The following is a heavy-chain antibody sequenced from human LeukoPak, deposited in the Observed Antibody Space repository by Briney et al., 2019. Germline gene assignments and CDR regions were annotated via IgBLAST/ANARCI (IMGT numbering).Heavy chain of an antibody. V-gene: IGHV3-7*03. CDR2: INQDASEK. J-gene: IGHJ4*02. Sequence: GGPLRLSCAAFGLTISRYWMSWVRQAPGKGLEWVANINQDASEKYYVDSVKGRFTISRDNAKNSLYLQMNRLRAEDTAVYYCARDRPVYGESNWGQGTLVTVSS. CDR3: ARDRPVYGESN. CDR1: GLTISRYW. D-gene: IGHD4-17*01.